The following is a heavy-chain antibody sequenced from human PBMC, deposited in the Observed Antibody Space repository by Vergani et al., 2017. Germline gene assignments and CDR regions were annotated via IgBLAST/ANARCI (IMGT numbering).Heavy chain of an antibody. D-gene: IGHD2-21*02. Sequence: QLQLQESGSGLVKPSQTLSLTCAVSGGSISSGGYSWSWIRQPPGKGLEWIGYIYHSGSTYYNPSLKSRVTISVDRSKNQFSLKLSSVTAADTAVYYCASQSVWGGDCYPVGEYWGQGTLVTVSS. CDR3: ASQSVWGGDCYPVGEY. CDR2: IYHSGST. V-gene: IGHV4-30-2*01. J-gene: IGHJ4*02. CDR1: GGSISSGGYS.